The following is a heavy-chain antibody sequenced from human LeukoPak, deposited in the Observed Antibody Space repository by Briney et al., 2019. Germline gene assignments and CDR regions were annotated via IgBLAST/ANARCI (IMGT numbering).Heavy chain of an antibody. CDR1: GYTLTELS. D-gene: IGHD6-19*01. CDR3: ATDILSYSSGPKAEFDY. CDR2: FDPEDGET. V-gene: IGHV1-24*01. J-gene: IGHJ4*02. Sequence: ASVKVCCKVSGYTLTELSMHWVRQAPGKGLEWMGGFDPEDGETIYAQKFQGRVTMTEDTSTDTAYMELSSLRSEDTAVYYCATDILSYSSGPKAEFDYWDQGTLVTVSS.